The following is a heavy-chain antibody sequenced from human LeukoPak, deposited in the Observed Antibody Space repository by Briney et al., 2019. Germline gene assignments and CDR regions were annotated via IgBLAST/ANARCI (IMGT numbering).Heavy chain of an antibody. CDR1: GFTFGSYG. J-gene: IGHJ4*02. D-gene: IGHD2-15*01. CDR2: ISYDGSNK. Sequence: GRSLRLSCAASGFTFGSYGMHWVRQAPGKGLEWVAVISYDGSNKYYADSVKGRFTISRDNSKNTLYLQMNSLRAEDTAVYYCAKDQARMSLVVAATPGFDYWGQGTLVTVSS. CDR3: AKDQARMSLVVAATPGFDY. V-gene: IGHV3-30*18.